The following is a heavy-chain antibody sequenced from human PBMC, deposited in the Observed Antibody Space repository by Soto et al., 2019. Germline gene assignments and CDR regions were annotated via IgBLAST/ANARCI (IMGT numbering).Heavy chain of an antibody. D-gene: IGHD6-19*01. Sequence: VKVSCKASGGTFSSYTISWVRQAPGQGLEWMGWINASNGIAKYSQKFQGRVTITRDTSASTAYMELSSLRSEDTAVYYCARDRSGIAVAGTMQWFDPWGQGTLVTVSS. CDR2: INASNGIA. CDR1: GGTFSSYT. V-gene: IGHV1-69*10. CDR3: ARDRSGIAVAGTMQWFDP. J-gene: IGHJ5*02.